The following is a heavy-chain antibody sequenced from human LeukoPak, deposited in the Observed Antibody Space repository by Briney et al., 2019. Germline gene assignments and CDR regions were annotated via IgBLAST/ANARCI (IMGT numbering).Heavy chain of an antibody. Sequence: GGSLRLSCAASGFTFSNAWMSWVRQAPGKGLEWVGRIKSKTDGGTTDYAAPVKGRFTISRDDSKNTLYLQMNSLRAEDTAVYYCVLFLRYLDYWGQGTLVTVSS. V-gene: IGHV3-15*01. D-gene: IGHD2-21*01. J-gene: IGHJ4*02. CDR3: VLFLRYLDY. CDR1: GFTFSNAW. CDR2: IKSKTDGGTT.